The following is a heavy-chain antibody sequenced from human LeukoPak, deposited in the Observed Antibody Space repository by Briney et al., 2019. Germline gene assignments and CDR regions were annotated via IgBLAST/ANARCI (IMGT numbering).Heavy chain of an antibody. D-gene: IGHD4-23*01. Sequence: GGSLRLSCAASGFTFSSYAMSLGRQAPGKGLEWVSTISGSGGNTYYADSVKGRFTISRDNSKNTLYLQMNSLRAEDTAVYYCAGGGNSVLDYWGQGTLVTVSS. CDR3: AGGGNSVLDY. CDR1: GFTFSSYA. J-gene: IGHJ4*02. V-gene: IGHV3-23*01. CDR2: ISGSGGNT.